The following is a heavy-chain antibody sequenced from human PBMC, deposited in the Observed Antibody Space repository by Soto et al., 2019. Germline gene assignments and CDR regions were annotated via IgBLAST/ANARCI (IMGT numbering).Heavy chain of an antibody. J-gene: IGHJ6*02. D-gene: IGHD3-22*01. CDR2: ISSSSSYI. CDR1: GFTFSSYS. Sequence: GGSLRLSCAASGFTFSSYSMNWVRQAPGTGLEWVSSISSSSSYIYYADSVKGRFTISRDNAKNSLYLQMNSLRAEDTAVYYCARGPMIVVVTSYGMDVWGQGTTVTVS. CDR3: ARGPMIVVVTSYGMDV. V-gene: IGHV3-21*01.